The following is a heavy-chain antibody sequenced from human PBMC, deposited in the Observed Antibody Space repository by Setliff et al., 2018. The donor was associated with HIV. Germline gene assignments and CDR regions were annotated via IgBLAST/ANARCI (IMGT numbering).Heavy chain of an antibody. CDR1: GFTFSDFW. V-gene: IGHV3-7*01. CDR3: AKKAGETSLVGDQSLDH. Sequence: GESLKISCAASGFTFSDFWMTWVRQAPEKGLEWVANIKQDGSETFYVDSVKGRFTISRDNSKNSLYLQMHSLRAEDTAVYYCAKKAGETSLVGDQSLDHWGQGTLVTVS. D-gene: IGHD1-26*01. CDR2: IKQDGSET. J-gene: IGHJ4*02.